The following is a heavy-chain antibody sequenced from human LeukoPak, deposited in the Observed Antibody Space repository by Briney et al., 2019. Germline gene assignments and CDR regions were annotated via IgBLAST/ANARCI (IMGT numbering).Heavy chain of an antibody. V-gene: IGHV3-23*01. J-gene: IGHJ4*02. Sequence: GGSLRLSCAASGFTFSSYAMSWVRQAPGKGLEWVSAISGSGGSTYYADSVKGRFTISRDNSKNTLYLQMNSLKIEDTAVFYCTGGVYGDCDYWGQGALVTVSS. D-gene: IGHD4-17*01. CDR1: GFTFSSYA. CDR2: ISGSGGST. CDR3: TGGVYGDCDY.